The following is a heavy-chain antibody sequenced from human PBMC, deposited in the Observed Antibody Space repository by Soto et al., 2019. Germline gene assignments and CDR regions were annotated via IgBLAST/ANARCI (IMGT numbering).Heavy chain of an antibody. CDR2: INGDGSST. CDR3: ARTLGGSSSPY. CDR1: GFTFSSFW. V-gene: IGHV3-74*01. Sequence: GGSLRLSCAASGFTFSSFWMHWVRQAPEKGLLWVSRINGDGSSTNYADSVKGRFTISRDNAENTLYLHMNSLRAEDTAVYYCARTLGGSSSPYWGQGTLVTVSS. J-gene: IGHJ4*02. D-gene: IGHD6-13*01.